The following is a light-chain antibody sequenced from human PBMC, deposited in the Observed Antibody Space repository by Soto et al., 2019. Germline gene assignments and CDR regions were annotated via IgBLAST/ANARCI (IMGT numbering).Light chain of an antibody. CDR2: GAS. V-gene: IGKV3-15*01. CDR1: PNLSRN. Sequence: EVVMTQSPATLSVSPGERATLSCRASPNLSRNLAWYQQQPGQAPRLLIYGASTRATGIPARFSGSGSGTDFTLTISSLQSEDFAVYYCQHYDNWPHTFGQGTKLEIK. CDR3: QHYDNWPHT. J-gene: IGKJ2*01.